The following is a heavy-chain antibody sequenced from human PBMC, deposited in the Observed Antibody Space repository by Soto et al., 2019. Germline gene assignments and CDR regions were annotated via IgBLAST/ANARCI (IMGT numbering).Heavy chain of an antibody. Sequence: ASVKVSCKASGYTFTSYGISWVRQAPGQGLEWMGWISAYNGNTNYAQKLQGRVTMTTDTSTSTAYMELRSLRSDDTAVYYCARGQQWLASYYYYYMDVWGKGTTVTVSS. CDR2: ISAYNGNT. CDR1: GYTFTSYG. D-gene: IGHD6-19*01. CDR3: ARGQQWLASYYYYYMDV. J-gene: IGHJ6*03. V-gene: IGHV1-18*01.